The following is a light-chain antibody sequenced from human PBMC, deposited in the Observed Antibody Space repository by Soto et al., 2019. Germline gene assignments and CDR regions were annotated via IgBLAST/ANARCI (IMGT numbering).Light chain of an antibody. V-gene: IGKV3-20*01. Sequence: EIVLTQSPGSLSLSPGDRATLSCRASQSVSGSFLAWYQHKPGQAPRLLIYDASTRLTGIPDRFSGSGSGTDFTLTISRVEPEDFAVYYCQQYGSSPSWTFGQGTKVEIK. CDR1: QSVSGSF. CDR2: DAS. J-gene: IGKJ1*01. CDR3: QQYGSSPSWT.